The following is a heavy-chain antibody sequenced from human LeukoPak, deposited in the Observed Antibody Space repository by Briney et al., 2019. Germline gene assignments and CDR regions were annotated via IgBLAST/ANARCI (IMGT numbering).Heavy chain of an antibody. V-gene: IGHV7-4-1*02. J-gene: IGHJ6*02. CDR1: GYTFTSYG. D-gene: IGHD2-2*01. CDR2: INTNTGNP. Sequence: VASVKVSCKASGYTFTSYGISWVRQAPGQGLEWMGWINTNTGNPTYAQGFTGRFVFSLDTSVSTAYLQISSLKAEDTAVYYCARAFTTSWGYYYYYGMDVWGQGTTVTVSS. CDR3: ARAFTTSWGYYYYYGMDV.